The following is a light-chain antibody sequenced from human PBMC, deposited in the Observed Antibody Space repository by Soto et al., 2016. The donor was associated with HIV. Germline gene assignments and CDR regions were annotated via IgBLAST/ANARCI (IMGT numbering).Light chain of an antibody. CDR1: NIGSKS. Sequence: SYELTQPPSLSVAPRKTARITCGGNNIGSKSVHWYQQKPGQAPALVIYDDSDRPSGIPERFSGSNSGNTATLTISRVEAGDEADYYCQVWDVSSDHVVFGGRDQADRP. CDR2: DDS. J-gene: IGLJ2*01. V-gene: IGLV3-21*04. CDR3: QVWDVSSDHVV.